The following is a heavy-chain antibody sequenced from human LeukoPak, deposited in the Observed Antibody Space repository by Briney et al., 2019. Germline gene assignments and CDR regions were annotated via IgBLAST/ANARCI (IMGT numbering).Heavy chain of an antibody. D-gene: IGHD3-10*01. Sequence: PSETLSLPCAVYVGSFSGYYWSWIRQPPGKGLEWVGEMQHSGRTNYKPSLKSRVTISVDTSKNQFSLKLSSVTAADTAVYYCARELGYYGSGSYFDYWGQGTLVTVSS. CDR1: VGSFSGYY. J-gene: IGHJ4*02. CDR3: ARELGYYGSGSYFDY. CDR2: MQHSGRT. V-gene: IGHV4-34*01.